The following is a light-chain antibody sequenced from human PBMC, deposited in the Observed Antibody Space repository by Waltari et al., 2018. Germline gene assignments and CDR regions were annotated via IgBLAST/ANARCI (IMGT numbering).Light chain of an antibody. V-gene: IGKV3-20*01. CDR3: QIYTNFRYP. J-gene: IGKJ2*01. CDR1: QNFGTDY. Sequence: EVVLTQSPDILSLSPGETATLSCRASQNFGTDYLAWYQQKPGQAPRLLIYGASSRAIGIPDRFSGSGSGTDFTLTIRGLEPEDFVMYYCQIYTNFRYPFGQGTKLE. CDR2: GAS.